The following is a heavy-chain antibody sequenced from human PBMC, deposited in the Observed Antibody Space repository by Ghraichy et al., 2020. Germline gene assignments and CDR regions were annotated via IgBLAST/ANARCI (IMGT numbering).Heavy chain of an antibody. J-gene: IGHJ4*02. CDR1: GGSFSGYY. CDR2: INHSGST. V-gene: IGHV4-34*01. CDR3: ARGEMATGLDY. D-gene: IGHD5-24*01. Sequence: ESLNISCAVYGGSFSGYYWSWIRQPPGKGLEWIGEINHSGSTNYNPSLKTRVTISVDTSKNQFSLKLSSVTAADTAVYYCARGEMATGLDYWGQGTLVTVSS.